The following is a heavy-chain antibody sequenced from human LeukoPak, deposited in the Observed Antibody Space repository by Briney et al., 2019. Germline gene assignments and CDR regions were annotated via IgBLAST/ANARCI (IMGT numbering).Heavy chain of an antibody. Sequence: GGSLRLSCAASGFTFSSYAMSWVRQAPGKGLEWVSAISGSGGSTYYADSVKGRFTISRDNSKNTLYLRMNSLRAEDTAVYYCAKERVPAAIYCGGDCYSDYWGQGTLVTVSS. CDR2: ISGSGGST. J-gene: IGHJ4*02. CDR1: GFTFSSYA. V-gene: IGHV3-23*01. D-gene: IGHD2-21*02. CDR3: AKERVPAAIYCGGDCYSDY.